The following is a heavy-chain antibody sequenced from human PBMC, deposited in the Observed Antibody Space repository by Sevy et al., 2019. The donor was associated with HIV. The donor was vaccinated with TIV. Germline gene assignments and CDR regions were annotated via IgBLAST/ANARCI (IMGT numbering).Heavy chain of an antibody. D-gene: IGHD4-17*01. V-gene: IGHV3-49*03. CDR2: IRRNSYEPYGGTT. Sequence: GGSLRLSCTASGFTFGDYAMSWFRQAPGKGLEWVAFIRRNSYEPYGGTTEYAASVKGRFTISRDDSKSIAYLQMYSLKTEDTAFYYCTRALATVVTPEYYFDYWGQGTLVTVSS. J-gene: IGHJ4*02. CDR3: TRALATVVTPEYYFDY. CDR1: GFTFGDYA.